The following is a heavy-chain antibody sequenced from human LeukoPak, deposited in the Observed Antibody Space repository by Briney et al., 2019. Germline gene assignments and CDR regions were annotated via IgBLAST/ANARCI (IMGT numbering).Heavy chain of an antibody. CDR1: GYSFSFYW. CDR2: IYPGDSDT. V-gene: IGHV5-51*01. Sequence: GESLKISCKGYGYSFSFYWIGWVRQMPGKGLEWMGIIYPGDSDTRYSPSFQGQVTISADESISTAYLQWSSLKASDTAMYYCAITYYYDSSGYYLWFDPWGQGTLVTVSS. D-gene: IGHD3-22*01. CDR3: AITYYYDSSGYYLWFDP. J-gene: IGHJ5*02.